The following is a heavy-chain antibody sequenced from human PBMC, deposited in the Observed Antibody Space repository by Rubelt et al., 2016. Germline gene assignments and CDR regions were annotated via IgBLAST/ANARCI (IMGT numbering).Heavy chain of an antibody. V-gene: IGHV4-34*01. Sequence: VQLQESGPGLLKPSETLSLTCAVYGGSFSGYYWSWIRQPPGKGLEWLGEINHSGSTNYNPSLKSRVTMSVDTSKNQFSLKLSSVTAADTAIYYCASGGGSYAFDFWGQGTLVTVSS. CDR1: GGSFSGYY. J-gene: IGHJ4*02. D-gene: IGHD1-26*01. CDR2: INHSGST. CDR3: ASGGGSYAFDF.